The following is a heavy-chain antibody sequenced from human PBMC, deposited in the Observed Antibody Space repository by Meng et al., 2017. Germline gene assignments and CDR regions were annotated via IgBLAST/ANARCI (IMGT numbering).Heavy chain of an antibody. CDR1: GGSVSRGGYS. V-gene: IGHV4-30-2*01. Sequence: QPQLQESGSGLVKPSQTLSLTCAVSGGSVSRGGYSLNWIRQPPGKGLEWIGYIFHSGTTYYNPALESRVTISIDTSKNQFSLKVTSATAADTAVYYRARGYGGLDYWGQGTLVTVSS. D-gene: IGHD3-10*01. J-gene: IGHJ4*02. CDR3: ARGYGGLDY. CDR2: IFHSGTT.